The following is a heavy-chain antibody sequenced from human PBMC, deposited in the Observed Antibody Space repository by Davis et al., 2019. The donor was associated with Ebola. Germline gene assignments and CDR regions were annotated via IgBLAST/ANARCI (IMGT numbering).Heavy chain of an antibody. D-gene: IGHD3-3*01. J-gene: IGHJ4*02. Sequence: GESLKISCAASGFTFSSYAMHWVRQAPGKGLEYVSAISSNGGSTYYANSVKGRFTISRDNSKNTLYLQMGSLRAEDMAVYYCARVGFGYYIDYWGQGTLVTVSS. CDR2: ISSNGGST. CDR1: GFTFSSYA. V-gene: IGHV3-64*01. CDR3: ARVGFGYYIDY.